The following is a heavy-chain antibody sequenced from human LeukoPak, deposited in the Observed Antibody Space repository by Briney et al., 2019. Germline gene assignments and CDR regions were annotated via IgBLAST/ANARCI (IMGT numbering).Heavy chain of an antibody. CDR3: ARDCYYYYYMDV. CDR1: GFTFSNYV. Sequence: PGGSLRLSCAASGFTFSNYVMRWVRQAPWKGLEWVSLITGGGGSTYYADSVKGRFTISRDNAKNSLYLQMNSLRAEDTAVYYCARDCYYYYYMDVWGKGTTVTVSS. J-gene: IGHJ6*03. CDR2: ITGGGGST. V-gene: IGHV3-23*01.